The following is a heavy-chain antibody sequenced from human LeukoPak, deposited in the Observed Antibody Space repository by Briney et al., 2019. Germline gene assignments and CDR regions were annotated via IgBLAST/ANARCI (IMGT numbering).Heavy chain of an antibody. Sequence: GASVKVSCKASGYTFTGYYMHWVRQAPGQGLEWMGWINPNSGGTNYAQKLQGRVTMTRDTSISTAYMELSRLRSDDTAVYYCARDPNSSGYYWFDPWGQGTLVTVSS. V-gene: IGHV1-2*02. CDR1: GYTFTGYY. CDR2: INPNSGGT. CDR3: ARDPNSSGYYWFDP. D-gene: IGHD3-22*01. J-gene: IGHJ5*02.